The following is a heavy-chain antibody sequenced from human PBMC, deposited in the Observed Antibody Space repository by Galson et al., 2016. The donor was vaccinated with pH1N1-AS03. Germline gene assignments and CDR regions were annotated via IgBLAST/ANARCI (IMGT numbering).Heavy chain of an antibody. CDR3: AKVGMRGAEAGTRYYFDY. J-gene: IGHJ4*02. Sequence: SLRLSCAASGFIFDDYGMHWVRQAPGKGLEWVSLISWDGLTIYYADSVKGRFTVSRDNSKKSLYLHMSSLRPEDTALYYCAKVGMRGAEAGTRYYFDYWGQGTLVTVPS. CDR2: ISWDGLTI. V-gene: IGHV3-43D*03. D-gene: IGHD6-19*01. CDR1: GFIFDDYG.